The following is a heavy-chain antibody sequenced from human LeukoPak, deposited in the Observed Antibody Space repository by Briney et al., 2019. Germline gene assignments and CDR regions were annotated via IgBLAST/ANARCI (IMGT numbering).Heavy chain of an antibody. J-gene: IGHJ4*02. V-gene: IGHV4-31*03. CDR1: GGSISSNGYY. CDR2: IYYSGST. CDR3: ARTRSADYYDRPETSDY. D-gene: IGHD3-22*01. Sequence: PSQTLSLTCTVSGGSISSNGYYWSWIRQHPGKGLEWIGYIYYSGSTHYNPSLMSRLTISVDTSKNQFSLRLSSVTAADTAVYYCARTRSADYYDRPETSDYWGQGTLVTVSS.